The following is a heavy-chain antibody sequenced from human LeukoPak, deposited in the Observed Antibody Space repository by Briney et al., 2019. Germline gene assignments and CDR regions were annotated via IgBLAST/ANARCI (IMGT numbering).Heavy chain of an antibody. V-gene: IGHV3-23*01. CDR1: GFTFSSYA. CDR2: IIATGGST. CDR3: AKGKTSGWDQDAFDI. Sequence: PGASLRLSCAAAGFTFSSYAMSWVRQAPGKGLEWVSRIIATGGSTYYADSVKGRFAISRDSSKNTLYLQLNSLRVEDTAVYYCAKGKTSGWDQDAFDIWGQGTMVTVSS. J-gene: IGHJ3*02. D-gene: IGHD6-19*01.